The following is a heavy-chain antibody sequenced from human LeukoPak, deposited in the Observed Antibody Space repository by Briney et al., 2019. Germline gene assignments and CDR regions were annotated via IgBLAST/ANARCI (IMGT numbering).Heavy chain of an antibody. CDR2: ISYDGSNK. CDR1: GFTFSSYA. J-gene: IGHJ6*03. Sequence: GRSLRLSCAASGFTFSSYAMHWVRQAPGKGLEWVAVISYDGSNKYYADSVKGRFTISRDNSKNTLYLQMNSLRAEDTAVYYCAREVPWQYYYYYMDVWGKGTTVTVSS. D-gene: IGHD3-10*01. V-gene: IGHV3-30-3*01. CDR3: AREVPWQYYYYYMDV.